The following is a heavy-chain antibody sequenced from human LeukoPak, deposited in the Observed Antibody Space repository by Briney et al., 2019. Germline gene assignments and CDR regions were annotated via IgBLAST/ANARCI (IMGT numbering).Heavy chain of an antibody. CDR2: ITGSGGRT. V-gene: IGHV3-23*01. CDR1: AFTFSSYT. D-gene: IGHD1-26*01. CDR3: AKGVGVTRPIDY. J-gene: IGHJ4*02. Sequence: GGSLRLSCAASAFTFSSYTMNWVRQAPGKGLEWVSGITGSGGRTYYADSVKGRFTISRDTSTSTLFLQMNTLRAEDTAVYYCAKGVGVTRPIDYWGQGTLVTVSS.